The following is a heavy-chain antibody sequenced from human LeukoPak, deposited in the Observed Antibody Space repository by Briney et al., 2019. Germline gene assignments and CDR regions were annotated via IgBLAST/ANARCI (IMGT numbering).Heavy chain of an antibody. J-gene: IGHJ6*03. D-gene: IGHD3-3*01. V-gene: IGHV3-23*01. CDR1: GITFSNYV. CDR2: ISGTGANT. Sequence: TGGSLRLSCAVSGITFSNYVMIWVRQAPGKGLEWVSAISGTGANTFYADSVKGRFTMSRDNPKNMLYLQMNSLRAEDTAVYYCARVGYDFWSGYSRPYYYYYYYMDVWGKGTTVTVSS. CDR3: ARVGYDFWSGYSRPYYYYYYYMDV.